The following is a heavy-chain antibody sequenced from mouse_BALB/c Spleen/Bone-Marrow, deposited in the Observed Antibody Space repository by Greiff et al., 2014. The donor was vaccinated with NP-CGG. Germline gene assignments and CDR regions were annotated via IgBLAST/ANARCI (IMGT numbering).Heavy chain of an antibody. Sequence: VQLQQSGPGLVAPSQSLSITRTVSGFSLTDYGVSWIRQPPGKGLEWLGVIWGGGITYYNSALKSRLSISKDNSKSQVFLKMNSLQTDDTAMYYCAKLNWDEGDYWGQGTTLTVSS. CDR1: GFSLTDYG. D-gene: IGHD4-1*01. J-gene: IGHJ2*01. V-gene: IGHV2-6-5*01. CDR2: IWGGGIT. CDR3: AKLNWDEGDY.